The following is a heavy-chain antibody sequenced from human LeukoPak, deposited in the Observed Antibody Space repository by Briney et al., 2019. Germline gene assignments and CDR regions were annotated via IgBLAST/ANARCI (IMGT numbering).Heavy chain of an antibody. CDR3: AREVVGGGYYYYYMDV. CDR1: GGSISNYY. CDR2: IYYSGST. V-gene: IGHV4-59*01. D-gene: IGHD1-26*01. J-gene: IGHJ6*03. Sequence: PSETLSLTCTVSGGSISNYYWSWIRQPPGKGLEWIGYIYYSGSTNYNPSLKSRVTISVDTSKNQFSLKLSSVTAADTAVYYCAREVVGGGYYYYYMDVWGKGTTVTVSS.